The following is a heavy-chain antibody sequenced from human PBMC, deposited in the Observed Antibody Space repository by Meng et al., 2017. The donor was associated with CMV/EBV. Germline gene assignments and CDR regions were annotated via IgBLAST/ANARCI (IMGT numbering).Heavy chain of an antibody. CDR1: GYTFTGYY. D-gene: IGHD2-15*01. CDR3: ARGPRYCSGGSCYPGS. CDR2: INPNSGGT. J-gene: IGHJ4*02. Sequence: QVQLVQSGXDVKKXXXSVKVPFXASGYTFTGYYMHWVRQAPGQGLEWMGWINPNSGGTNYAQKFQGRVTMTRDTSISTAYMELSRLRSDDTAVYYCARGPRYCSGGSCYPGSWGQGTLVTVSS. V-gene: IGHV1-2*02.